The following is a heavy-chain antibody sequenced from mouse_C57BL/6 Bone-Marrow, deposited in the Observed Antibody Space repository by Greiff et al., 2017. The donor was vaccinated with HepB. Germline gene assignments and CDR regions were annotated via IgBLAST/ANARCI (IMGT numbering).Heavy chain of an antibody. CDR3: ARDGSLTTVVATNFDY. J-gene: IGHJ2*01. D-gene: IGHD1-1*01. Sequence: QVQLQQPGAELVKPGASVKLSCKASGYTFTSYWMQWVKQRPGQGLEWIGEIDPSDSYTNYNQKFKGKATLTVDTSSSTAYLQLGSLTSEDSAVYYCARDGSLTTVVATNFDYWGQGTTLTVSS. V-gene: IGHV1-50*01. CDR2: IDPSDSYT. CDR1: GYTFTSYW.